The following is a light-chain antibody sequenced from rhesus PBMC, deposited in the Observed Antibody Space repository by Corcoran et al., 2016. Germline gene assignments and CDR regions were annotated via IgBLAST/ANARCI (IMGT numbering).Light chain of an antibody. J-gene: IGKJ2*01. V-gene: IGKV1-21*01. CDR1: QGISSW. CDR3: QQYNSAPPYS. Sequence: DIQMTQSPSSLSASVGDRVTITCRASQGISSWLAWYQQKPGKAPKLLIYKASSLQSGVPSRISGRGSVTDFTLTISSRQPEYFATYYCQQYNSAPPYSFGQGTKVEIK. CDR2: KAS.